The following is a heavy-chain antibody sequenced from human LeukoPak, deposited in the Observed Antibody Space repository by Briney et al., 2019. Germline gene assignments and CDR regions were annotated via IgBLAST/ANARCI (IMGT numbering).Heavy chain of an antibody. CDR1: GYTFTGYY. J-gene: IGHJ3*02. CDR2: INPNSGGT. CDR3: AKDYNWNYLPGSAFDI. D-gene: IGHD1-7*01. Sequence: ASVKVSCKASGYTFTGYYIHWVRQAPGQGLEWMGWINPNSGGTNYAQKLQGRVTMTRDTSIRTAYMELSRLRSDDTAVYYCAKDYNWNYLPGSAFDIWGQGTMVTVSS. V-gene: IGHV1-2*02.